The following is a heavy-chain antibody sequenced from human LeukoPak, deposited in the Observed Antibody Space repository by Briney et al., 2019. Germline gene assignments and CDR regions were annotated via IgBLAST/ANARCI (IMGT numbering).Heavy chain of an antibody. V-gene: IGHV4-59*01. J-gene: IGHJ5*02. CDR1: GGSISSYY. D-gene: IGHD6-13*01. CDR2: IYYSGST. CDR3: ARSRIAAAAHP. Sequence: PLETLSLTCTVSGGSISSYYWSWIRQPPGKGLEWIGYIYYSGSTNYNPSLKSRVTISVDTSKNQFSLKLSSVTAADTAVYYCARSRIAAAAHPWGQGTLVTVSS.